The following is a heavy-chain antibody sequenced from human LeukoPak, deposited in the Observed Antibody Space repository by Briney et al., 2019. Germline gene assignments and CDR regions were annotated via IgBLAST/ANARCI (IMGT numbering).Heavy chain of an antibody. J-gene: IGHJ4*02. CDR3: ATSSGWYHGSFDY. CDR1: GGTFSSYA. CDR2: IIPIFGTA. Sequence: GASVKVSCKASGGTFSSYAISWVRQAPGQGLEWMGRIIPIFGTANYAQKFQGRVTMTEDTSTDTAYMELSSLRSEDTAVYYCATSSGWYHGSFDYWGQGTLVTVSS. V-gene: IGHV1-69*06. D-gene: IGHD6-19*01.